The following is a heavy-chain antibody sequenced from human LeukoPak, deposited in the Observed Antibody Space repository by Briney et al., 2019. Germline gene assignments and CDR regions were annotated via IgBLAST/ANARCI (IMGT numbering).Heavy chain of an antibody. D-gene: IGHD5-18*01. CDR1: GGSFSGYY. V-gene: IGHV4-34*01. CDR3: ARACGYSYGRRYYFDY. Sequence: SETLSLTCAVYGGSFSGYYWSLIRQPPGKGLEWIVEINHSGSTNYNPSLKSRVTISVDTSKNQFSLKLSSVTAADTAVYYCARACGYSYGRRYYFDYWGQGTLVTVSS. J-gene: IGHJ4*02. CDR2: INHSGST.